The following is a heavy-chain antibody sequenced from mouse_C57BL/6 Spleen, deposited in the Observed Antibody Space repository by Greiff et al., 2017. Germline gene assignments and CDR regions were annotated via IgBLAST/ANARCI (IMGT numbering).Heavy chain of an antibody. D-gene: IGHD1-3*01. CDR3: ARSSWSSVDY. V-gene: IGHV1-82*01. J-gene: IGHJ2*01. Sequence: QVQLTQSGPELVKPGASVKISCKASGYAFSSYWMNWVKQRPGKGLEWIGRIYPGDGDTNYNGKFKGKATLTADKSTSTAYMQLSSLTSEDSAVYCCARSSWSSVDYWGQGTTLTVYS. CDR1: GYAFSSYW. CDR2: IYPGDGDT.